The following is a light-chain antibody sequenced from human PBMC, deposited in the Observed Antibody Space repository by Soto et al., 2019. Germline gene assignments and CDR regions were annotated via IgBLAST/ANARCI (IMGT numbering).Light chain of an antibody. CDR1: RPIGSH. V-gene: IGKV1-39*01. CDR3: QHSFSVPPT. Sequence: DYEVTVYTASLSGSVGDIVRITCEARRPIGSHLNLYQQKPGKAPKLLIYSTSNLQSGVPSGFSGSGSGTNFSLTISNLQPEDFATYYCQHSFSVPPTFGQGRRLEIK. CDR2: STS. J-gene: IGKJ5*01.